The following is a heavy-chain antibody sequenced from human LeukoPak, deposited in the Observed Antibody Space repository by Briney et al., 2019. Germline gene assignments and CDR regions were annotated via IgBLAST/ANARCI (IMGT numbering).Heavy chain of an antibody. CDR2: ISHDGSVK. D-gene: IGHD6-19*01. V-gene: IGHV3-30*18. Sequence: GGSLRLSCAASGFTFNNYGMQWVRQTPGKGLEWVTVISHDGSVKHYADSAKGRFTISRDTSKNTVYLQMNSLRPEDTAVYYCAKEGTTYSSTLVYSWGQGTLVTVSS. J-gene: IGHJ4*02. CDR3: AKEGTTYSSTLVYS. CDR1: GFTFNNYG.